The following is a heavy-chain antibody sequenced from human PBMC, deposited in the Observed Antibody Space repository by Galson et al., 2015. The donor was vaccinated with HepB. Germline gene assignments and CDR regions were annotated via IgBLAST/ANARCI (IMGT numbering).Heavy chain of an antibody. J-gene: IGHJ4*02. Sequence: SLRLSCAASGFTFSSYGMHWVRQAPGKGLEWVAVISYDGSNKYYADSVKGRFTISRDNSKNTLYLQMNSLRAEDTAVYYCAKEHKALLGYCSSTSCYSWGSDYWGQGTLVTVSS. CDR2: ISYDGSNK. D-gene: IGHD2-2*01. V-gene: IGHV3-30*18. CDR1: GFTFSSYG. CDR3: AKEHKALLGYCSSTSCYSWGSDY.